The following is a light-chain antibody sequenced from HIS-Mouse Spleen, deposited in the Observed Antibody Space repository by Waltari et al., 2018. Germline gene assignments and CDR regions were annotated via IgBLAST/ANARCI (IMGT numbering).Light chain of an antibody. CDR2: EDS. Sequence: SYELTQLPSVSLSPGQTARTTCSGEALPKNYAYWYQQKSGQAPVLVIYEDSKRPSGIPERFSGSSSGTMATLTISGAQVEDEADYYCYSTDSSGNHRVFGGGTKLTVL. J-gene: IGLJ2*01. CDR1: ALPKNY. V-gene: IGLV3-10*01. CDR3: YSTDSSGNHRV.